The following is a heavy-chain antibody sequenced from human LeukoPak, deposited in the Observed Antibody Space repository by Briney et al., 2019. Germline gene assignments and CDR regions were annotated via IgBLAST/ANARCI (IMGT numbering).Heavy chain of an antibody. CDR3: AREGEGFDH. V-gene: IGHV3-13*01. CDR1: GFTFSAHD. Sequence: GGSLRLSCAASGFTFSAHDMHWVRQPIGKGLEWVSGIGTDGDRYYSDSVKGRFTITRGNAKNSFILQMDSLRAGDTAVYYCAREGEGFDHWGQGTLVTVSS. D-gene: IGHD2-21*01. CDR2: IGTDGDR. J-gene: IGHJ4*02.